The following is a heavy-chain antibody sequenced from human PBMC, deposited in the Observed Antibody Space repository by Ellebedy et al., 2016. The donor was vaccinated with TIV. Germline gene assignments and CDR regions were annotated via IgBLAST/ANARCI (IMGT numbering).Heavy chain of an antibody. J-gene: IGHJ4*02. Sequence: SVKVSXXASGYTFNTYYMHWVRQAPGQGLEWMGGTIPIFGTSNYAPKFQGRVTITADESTSTAYMTLSSLRSEDTAVYYCARTHRSGWFDFWGQGTMVIVSS. D-gene: IGHD6-19*01. CDR1: GYTFNTYY. CDR3: ARTHRSGWFDF. V-gene: IGHV1-69*13. CDR2: TIPIFGTS.